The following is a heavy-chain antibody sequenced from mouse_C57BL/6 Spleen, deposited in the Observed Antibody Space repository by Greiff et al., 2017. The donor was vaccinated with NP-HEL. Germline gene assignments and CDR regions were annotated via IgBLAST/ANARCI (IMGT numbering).Heavy chain of an antibody. CDR2: IYPGSGNT. D-gene: IGHD1-1*01. CDR3: ARAATTVAYYDMGC. CDR1: GYTFTDYY. V-gene: IGHV1-84*01. J-gene: IGHJ4*01. Sequence: VQLVESGPELVKPGASVKISCKASGYTFTDYYINWVKQRPGQGLEWIGRIYPGSGNTKYIEKFKGKATLTVDTSSSTAYMQLSSLTSEAAAFYFGARAATTVAYYDMGCWGQGPSVTV.